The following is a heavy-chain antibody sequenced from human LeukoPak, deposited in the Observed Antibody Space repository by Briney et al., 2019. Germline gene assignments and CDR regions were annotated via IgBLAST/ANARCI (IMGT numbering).Heavy chain of an antibody. Sequence: GGSLRLSCAASGFIFSDHYMSWIPQAPGKGLEWVPYISSSGNTTYYADSVKGRFTFSRDNAKNSLYLQMNSLRAEDTAVYYCARDLMGATHYFQHWGRGTLVTVSS. D-gene: IGHD1-26*01. CDR1: GFIFSDHY. J-gene: IGHJ1*01. CDR2: ISSSGNTT. V-gene: IGHV3-11*04. CDR3: ARDLMGATHYFQH.